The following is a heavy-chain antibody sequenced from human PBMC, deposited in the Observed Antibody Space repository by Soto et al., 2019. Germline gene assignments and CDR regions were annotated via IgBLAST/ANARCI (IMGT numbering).Heavy chain of an antibody. D-gene: IGHD6-19*01. Sequence: QDQLVQSGVEVKKPGASVKVSCKASGYSFTNYGITWVRQAPGQGFEWMGWISAYNGNTNYAQKFQGRVTMTTDASTSTGYLELRSLRSDDTAVYYCARDRGVAPPVAGNTHYYYYMDVWGKGTTVTMSS. CDR1: GYSFTNYG. CDR2: ISAYNGNT. V-gene: IGHV1-18*01. CDR3: ARDRGVAPPVAGNTHYYYYMDV. J-gene: IGHJ6*03.